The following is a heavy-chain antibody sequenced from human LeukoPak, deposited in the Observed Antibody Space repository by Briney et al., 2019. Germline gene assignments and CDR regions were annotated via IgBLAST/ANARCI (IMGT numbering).Heavy chain of an antibody. CDR1: GGSISSYY. D-gene: IGHD6-13*01. CDR2: IYYSGST. CDR3: ARHDARAAAGTFDH. J-gene: IGHJ4*02. Sequence: PSETLSLTCTVSGGSISSYYWSWIRQPPGKGLEWIGYIYYSGSTNYNPSLKSRVTISVDMSKNQFSLKLSSVTAADTAVYYCARHDARAAAGTFDHWGQGTLVTVSS. V-gene: IGHV4-59*08.